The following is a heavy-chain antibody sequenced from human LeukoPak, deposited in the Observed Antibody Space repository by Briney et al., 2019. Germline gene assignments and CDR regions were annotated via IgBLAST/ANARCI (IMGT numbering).Heavy chain of an antibody. V-gene: IGHV4-59*01. CDR3: ARGLTSGYYGSYYMDV. D-gene: IGHD3-22*01. CDR1: GGSISSYC. J-gene: IGHJ6*03. CDR2: IYYSGST. Sequence: PSETLSLTCTVSGGSISSYCWSWIRQPPGKGLEWIGYIYYSGSTNYNPSLKSRVTISVDTSKNQFSLKLSSVTAADTAVYYCARGLTSGYYGSYYMDVWGRGTTLTVSS.